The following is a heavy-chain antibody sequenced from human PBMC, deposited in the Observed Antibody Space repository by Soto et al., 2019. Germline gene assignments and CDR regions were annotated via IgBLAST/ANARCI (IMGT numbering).Heavy chain of an antibody. D-gene: IGHD7-27*01. CDR1: GFSLSTSGVG. J-gene: IGHJ6*02. CDR3: AHNPNWGHNNYGMDV. CDR2: IYWNDDK. V-gene: IGHV2-5*01. Sequence: QITLKESGPTLVKPTQTLTLTCTFSGFSLSTSGVGVGWIRQPPGKALEWLALIYWNDDKRYSPSLKSRLTITTDTSKNQVVLTMTNMNPVDTATYYFAHNPNWGHNNYGMDVWGQGTTVTVSS.